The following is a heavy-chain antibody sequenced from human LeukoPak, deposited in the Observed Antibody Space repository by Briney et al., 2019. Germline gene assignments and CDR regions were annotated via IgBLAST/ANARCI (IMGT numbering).Heavy chain of an antibody. Sequence: SETLSLTCGDFGGSFSGYYWTWLRQTPGKGGERIGQINHRGGSHYNPSLRSRVTISVDTSKTQFSLKLTSVTAADTAVYYCARDKFCSDTGSCNIGLFDFWGQGALVTVSS. D-gene: IGHD2-15*01. V-gene: IGHV4-34*01. CDR1: GGSFSGYY. CDR3: ARDKFCSDTGSCNIGLFDF. J-gene: IGHJ4*02. CDR2: INHRGGS.